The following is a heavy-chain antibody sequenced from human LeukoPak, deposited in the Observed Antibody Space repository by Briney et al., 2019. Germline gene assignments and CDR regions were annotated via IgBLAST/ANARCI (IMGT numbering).Heavy chain of an antibody. Sequence: ASVKVSCKASGNXFSGYYMHWVRRAPGQGLEWMGWINPNSGATNYAQKFQGRVTMTRDTSITTAYMELSSLRSDDTAIFYCATGVNLDYWGQGTLVSVSS. CDR1: GNXFSGYY. J-gene: IGHJ4*02. CDR2: INPNSGAT. CDR3: ATGVNLDY. V-gene: IGHV1-2*02.